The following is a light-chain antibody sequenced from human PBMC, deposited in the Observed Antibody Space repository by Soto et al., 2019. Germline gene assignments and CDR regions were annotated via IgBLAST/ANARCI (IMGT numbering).Light chain of an antibody. V-gene: IGKV3-20*01. Sequence: EIVLTQSPGTLSLSPGERVTLSCRASKSVSSSSLAWYQHKPGQAPRLLIYGASSRATGIPDRFSGSGSGTDFTLTISRLEPEDFAVYYCQQYGSSPFTFGPGTKLDIK. CDR2: GAS. J-gene: IGKJ3*01. CDR1: KSVSSSS. CDR3: QQYGSSPFT.